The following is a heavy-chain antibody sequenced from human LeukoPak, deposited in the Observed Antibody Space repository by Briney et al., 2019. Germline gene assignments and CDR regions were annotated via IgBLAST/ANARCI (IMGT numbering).Heavy chain of an antibody. D-gene: IGHD5-24*01. J-gene: IGHJ3*02. CDR1: GGSISSYY. CDR2: IYYSGST. CDR3: ARVRDGYNYDAFDI. V-gene: IGHV4-59*01. Sequence: SETLSLTCTVSGGSISSYYWSWIRQPPGKGLEWIGYIYYSGSTNYNPSLKSRVTISVDTSKNQFSLKLSSVTAADTAVYCCARVRDGYNYDAFDIWGQGTMVTVSS.